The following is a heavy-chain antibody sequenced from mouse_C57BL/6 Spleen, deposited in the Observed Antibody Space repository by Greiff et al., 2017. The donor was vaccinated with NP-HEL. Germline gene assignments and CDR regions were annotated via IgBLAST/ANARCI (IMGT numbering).Heavy chain of an antibody. V-gene: IGHV14-1*01. J-gene: IGHJ3*01. CDR2: IDPEDGDT. CDR1: GFNINDYY. Sequence: VQLQQSGAELVRPGASVKLSCTASGFNINDYYMHWVKQRPEQGLEWIGRIDPEDGDTEYAPKFQGKATMTADTSSNTAYLQLSSLTSEDTAVYYCTFYDYSFAYWGQGTLVTVSA. D-gene: IGHD2-4*01. CDR3: TFYDYSFAY.